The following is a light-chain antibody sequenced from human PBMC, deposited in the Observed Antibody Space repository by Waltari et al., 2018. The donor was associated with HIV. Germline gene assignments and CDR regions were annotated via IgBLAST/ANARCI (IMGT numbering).Light chain of an antibody. CDR1: TSNLGNNY. J-gene: IGLJ3*02. CDR2: DIN. Sequence: QFVLTQAPSVSAAPGQTVTISCSGSTSNLGNNYAPVYQHFPGTPPKLLISDINKRPSGIPDRFSGSKSGTSATLAIAGLQTGDEADYYCGTWDSSLSVGLFGGGTKVTVL. V-gene: IGLV1-51*01. CDR3: GTWDSSLSVGL.